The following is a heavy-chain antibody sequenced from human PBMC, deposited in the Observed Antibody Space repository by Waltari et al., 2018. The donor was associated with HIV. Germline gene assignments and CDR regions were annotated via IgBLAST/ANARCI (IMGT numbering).Heavy chain of an antibody. CDR2: IIPILGIA. J-gene: IGHJ6*02. D-gene: IGHD6-19*01. CDR1: GGTFSSYA. CDR3: ARDVRQWLPLYYYYYYGMDV. Sequence: QVQLVQSGAEVKKPGSSVKVSCKASGGTFSSYAISWVRQAPGQGLEWMGRIIPILGIANYAQKFQGRVTITADKSTSTAYMELSSLRSEDTAVYYCARDVRQWLPLYYYYYYGMDVWGQGTTVTVSS. V-gene: IGHV1-69*04.